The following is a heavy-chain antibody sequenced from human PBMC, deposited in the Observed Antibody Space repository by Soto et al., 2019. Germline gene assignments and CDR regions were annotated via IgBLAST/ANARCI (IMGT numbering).Heavy chain of an antibody. D-gene: IGHD2-15*01. CDR1: GFTFSNNW. J-gene: IGHJ6*01. CDR3: ARGYDGIDV. CDR2: IKSDGSST. Sequence: EVQLVESGGGLVQPGGSLRLSCAASGFTFSNNWMHWVRQAPGKELVWVSRIKSDGSSTNYVDSVKGPFTSPRDNAGTALYLPLNSLRVEDTAVYYCARGYDGIDVWWQRSTVTVSS. V-gene: IGHV3-74*01.